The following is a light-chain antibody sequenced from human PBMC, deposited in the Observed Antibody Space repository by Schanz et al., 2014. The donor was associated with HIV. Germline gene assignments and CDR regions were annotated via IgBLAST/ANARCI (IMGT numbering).Light chain of an antibody. J-gene: IGLJ3*02. V-gene: IGLV1-40*01. CDR3: QSYDSSLSGSRV. CDR2: GNS. CDR1: TSNIGANYD. Sequence: QSVLTQPPSVSGAPGQGVTISCTGSTSNIGANYDVHWYQQLPGTAPKLLIYGNSNRPSGVPDRFSGFKSGTSASLAITGLQAEDEADYYCQSYDSSLSGSRVFGGGTKLTVL.